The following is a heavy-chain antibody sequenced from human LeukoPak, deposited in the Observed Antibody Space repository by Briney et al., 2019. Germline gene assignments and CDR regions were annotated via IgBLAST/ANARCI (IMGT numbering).Heavy chain of an antibody. D-gene: IGHD2-21*01. CDR1: GFTFSSYW. Sequence: GGSLRLSCAASGFTFSSYWMSWVCQAPGKGLEWVANIKQDGSEKYYVDSVKGRFTISRDNAKNSLYLQMNSLRAEDTAVYYCARDLEGHICYFDYWGQGTLVTVSS. CDR3: ARDLEGHICYFDY. CDR2: IKQDGSEK. V-gene: IGHV3-7*01. J-gene: IGHJ4*02.